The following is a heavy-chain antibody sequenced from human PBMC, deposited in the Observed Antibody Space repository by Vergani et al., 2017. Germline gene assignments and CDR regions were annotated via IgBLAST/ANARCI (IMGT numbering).Heavy chain of an antibody. CDR1: GGSISSYY. J-gene: IGHJ6*03. Sequence: QVQLQESGPGLVKPSETLFLTCTVSGGSISSYYWSWIRQPPGKGLEWIGYIYYSGSTNYNPSLKSRVTISVDTSKNQFSLKLSSVTAADTAVYYCAGSGYYYYMDVWGKGTTVTVSS. D-gene: IGHD3-10*01. CDR3: AGSGYYYYMDV. V-gene: IGHV4-59*01. CDR2: IYYSGST.